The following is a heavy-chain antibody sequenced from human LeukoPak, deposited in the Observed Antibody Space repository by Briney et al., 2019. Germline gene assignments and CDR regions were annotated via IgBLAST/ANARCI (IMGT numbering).Heavy chain of an antibody. CDR3: AKDLGYCSGVTCLAVDY. V-gene: IGHV3-23*01. Sequence: GGSLRLSCAASGFTFSSYNMKWVRQAPGKGLEWVSAISGSGGSTYYADSVKGRFTISRDNSKNTLYLQMNSLRAEDTAVYYCAKDLGYCSGVTCLAVDYWGQGTLVTVSS. CDR1: GFTFSSYN. CDR2: ISGSGGST. J-gene: IGHJ4*02. D-gene: IGHD2-15*01.